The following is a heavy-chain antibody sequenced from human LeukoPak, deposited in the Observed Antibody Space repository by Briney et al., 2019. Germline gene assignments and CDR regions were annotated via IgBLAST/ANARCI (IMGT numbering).Heavy chain of an antibody. D-gene: IGHD3-3*01. Sequence: ASVKASCKASGYAFSTYYIHWVRQAPGQGLEWMGIINPSGGSTTYAQQLQGRVTMTRETSTSTVYMEISILRSEDTAVYYCARGEGAYYDFWSGYPGYWGQGTLVTVSS. J-gene: IGHJ4*02. V-gene: IGHV1-46*04. CDR3: ARGEGAYYDFWSGYPGY. CDR1: GYAFSTYY. CDR2: INPSGGST.